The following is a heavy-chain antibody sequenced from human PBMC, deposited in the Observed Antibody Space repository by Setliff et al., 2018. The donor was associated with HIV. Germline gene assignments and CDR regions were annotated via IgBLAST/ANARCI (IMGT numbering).Heavy chain of an antibody. J-gene: IGHJ4*02. V-gene: IGHV1-46*01. CDR1: GYTFTNYY. Sequence: ASVKVSCKTSGYTFTNYYMHWMRQAPGQGLEWMGVVNTVGGGASYAQKFQGRLTVTRDTSTSTVYMELSSLRSEDTAAYYCAREGQVVVTAKGFDYWGRGTLVTVSS. CDR2: VNTVGGGA. D-gene: IGHD2-15*01. CDR3: AREGQVVVTAKGFDY.